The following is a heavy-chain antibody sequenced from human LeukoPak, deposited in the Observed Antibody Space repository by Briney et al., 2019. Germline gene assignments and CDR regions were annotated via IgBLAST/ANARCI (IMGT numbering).Heavy chain of an antibody. J-gene: IGHJ5*02. CDR3: AKGDGYYDSSGYSSYNWFDP. V-gene: IGHV3-23*01. D-gene: IGHD3-22*01. CDR1: EFTFSSYA. CDR2: ISGSGGST. Sequence: PGGSLTLSCSGSEFTFSSYAMSWVRQAPGKGLEWVSAISGSGGSTYYADSVKGRFTISRDNSKNTLYLQMNSLRAEDTAVYYCAKGDGYYDSSGYSSYNWFDPWGQGTLVTVSS.